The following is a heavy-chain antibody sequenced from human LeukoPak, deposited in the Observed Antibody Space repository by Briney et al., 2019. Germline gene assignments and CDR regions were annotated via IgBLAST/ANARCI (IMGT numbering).Heavy chain of an antibody. CDR2: IYHTGST. Sequence: PSETLSLTCTVSGGSVSNVNYYWTWIRQSPGKGLEWIGYIYHTGSTNSNPSLKSRVTISVDTSKNQFSLKLTSVTAADTAIYYCARTLIAAAGYYFDYWGQGTLVTVSS. CDR3: ARTLIAAAGYYFDY. V-gene: IGHV4-61*01. CDR1: GGSVSNVNYY. J-gene: IGHJ4*02. D-gene: IGHD6-13*01.